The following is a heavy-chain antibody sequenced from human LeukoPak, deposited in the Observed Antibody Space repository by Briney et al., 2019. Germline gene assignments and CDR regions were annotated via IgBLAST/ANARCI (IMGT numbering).Heavy chain of an antibody. Sequence: GALRLSCAASGFTFSRYWMHWVRQAPGKGLMWVSCIKSDGSSTSIADSAKGRFTISRDNAKNTVYLQMNSLRAEDTAVYYCVRDNRSYNFDYWGQGTLVTVSS. CDR3: VRDNRSYNFDY. V-gene: IGHV3-74*01. D-gene: IGHD1-26*01. J-gene: IGHJ4*02. CDR1: GFTFSRYW. CDR2: IKSDGSST.